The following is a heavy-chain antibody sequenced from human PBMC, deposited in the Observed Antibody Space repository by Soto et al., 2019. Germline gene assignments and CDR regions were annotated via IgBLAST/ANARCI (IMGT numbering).Heavy chain of an antibody. CDR1: GGSFTSNNW. J-gene: IGHJ4*02. V-gene: IGHV4-4*02. CDR2: SYRTGST. D-gene: IGHD1-7*01. CDR3: ASRDPGTSVDY. Sequence: SEPLSLTCAVSGGSFTSNNWWTWVRQPPGQGLEWIGESYRTGSTNYNPSLKSRVTISLDKAENQFSLKVTSLTAADTAVYYCASRDPGTSVDYWGQGTLVTVSS.